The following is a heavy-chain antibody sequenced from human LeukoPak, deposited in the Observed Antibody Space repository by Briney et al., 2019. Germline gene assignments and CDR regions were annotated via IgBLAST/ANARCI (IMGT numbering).Heavy chain of an antibody. CDR3: ARAFAGGKGRFDP. CDR2: INPNSGGT. D-gene: IGHD1-26*01. V-gene: IGHV1-2*02. CDR1: GYTFTGYY. Sequence: GASVKVSCKASGYTFTGYYMHWVRQAPGQGLEWMGWINPNSGGTNYAQKFQGRVTMTRDTSISTAYMELSRLRSDDTAVYYCARAFAGGKGRFDPWGQGTLVTVSS. J-gene: IGHJ5*02.